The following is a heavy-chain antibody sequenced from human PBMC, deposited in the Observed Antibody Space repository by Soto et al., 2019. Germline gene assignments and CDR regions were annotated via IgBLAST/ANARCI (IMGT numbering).Heavy chain of an antibody. V-gene: IGHV1-18*01. CDR1: GYTFTSYG. Sequence: GASVKVFCKASGYTFTSYGISWVRQAPGQGLEWMGWISAYNGNTNYAQKLQGRVTMTTDTSTSTAYMELRSLRSDDTAVYYCARVYITIFGVVTRPPDYWGQGTLVTVSS. CDR3: ARVYITIFGVVTRPPDY. J-gene: IGHJ4*02. CDR2: ISAYNGNT. D-gene: IGHD3-3*01.